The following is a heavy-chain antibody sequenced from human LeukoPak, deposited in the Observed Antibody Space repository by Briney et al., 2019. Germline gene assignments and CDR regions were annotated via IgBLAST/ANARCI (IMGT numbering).Heavy chain of an antibody. D-gene: IGHD2/OR15-2a*01. V-gene: IGHV4-59*08. CDR3: AHTTGWPGFDF. Sequence: SETLSLTCTVSRASTRRYQWSWIRQPPGEGVEWIGYIYNSGNTKYNPSLKSRVTIPVATSKSQFSQKLSSVTAADTAVYFCAHTTGWPGFDFWGQGALVTVS. J-gene: IGHJ4*02. CDR1: RASTRRYQ. CDR2: IYNSGNT.